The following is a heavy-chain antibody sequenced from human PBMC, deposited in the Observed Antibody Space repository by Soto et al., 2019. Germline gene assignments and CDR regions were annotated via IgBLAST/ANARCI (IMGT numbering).Heavy chain of an antibody. CDR3: ASNRGGYSGYDYYY. CDR2: IYHSGST. D-gene: IGHD5-12*01. CDR1: GGSISSGDFS. J-gene: IGHJ4*02. V-gene: IGHV4-30-2*01. Sequence: QLQLQESGSGLVKPSQTLSLTCAVSGGSISSGDFSWSWIRQPPGKGLEWIGYIYHSGSTYYNPSLKSRLTISVDRSKNQFSLKLSSVTAADTAVYYCASNRGGYSGYDYYYWGQGTLVTVSS.